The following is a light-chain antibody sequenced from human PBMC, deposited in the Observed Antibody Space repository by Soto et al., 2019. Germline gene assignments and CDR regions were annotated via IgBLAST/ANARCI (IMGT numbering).Light chain of an antibody. Sequence: DIQMTQSPSSLSASVGDRITITCRASQSISRYLNWYQHKPGKAPKLLIYDASSLEIGVPSRFSGSGSGTEFTLTISSLQPDDFATYYCEQFNSYSPGAFGQGTKVDIK. V-gene: IGKV1-5*01. CDR1: QSISRY. CDR3: EQFNSYSPGA. CDR2: DAS. J-gene: IGKJ1*01.